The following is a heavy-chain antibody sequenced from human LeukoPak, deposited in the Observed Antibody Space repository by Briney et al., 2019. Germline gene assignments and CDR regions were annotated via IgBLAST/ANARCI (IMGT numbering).Heavy chain of an antibody. J-gene: IGHJ5*02. CDR3: AKDFDCSSTSYPSDLPNWFDP. V-gene: IGHV3-23*01. CDR1: GFTFSSYA. CDR2: ISGSGGST. Sequence: GGSLRLSCAASGFTFSSYAMSWVRQAPGKGLEWVSAISGSGGSTYYADSVKGRFTISRDNSKNTLYLQMNSLRAEDTAVYYCAKDFDCSSTSYPSDLPNWFDPWGQGTLVTVSS. D-gene: IGHD2-2*01.